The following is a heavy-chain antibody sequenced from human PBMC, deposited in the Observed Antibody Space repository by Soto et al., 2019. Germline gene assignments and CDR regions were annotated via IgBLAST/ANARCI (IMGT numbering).Heavy chain of an antibody. Sequence: SETLSLTCAVSGVSISSTYWSWIRQPPGKELEWIAYMYDEIGDTNYNPSLKSRVTLSLDTSKNQFSLKLSSVTAADTAMYYCASHNYDILAGFYNAFAIWGQGIMVTVSS. CDR1: GVSISSTY. CDR3: ASHNYDILAGFYNAFAI. CDR2: MYDEIGDT. J-gene: IGHJ3*02. D-gene: IGHD3-9*01. V-gene: IGHV4-59*08.